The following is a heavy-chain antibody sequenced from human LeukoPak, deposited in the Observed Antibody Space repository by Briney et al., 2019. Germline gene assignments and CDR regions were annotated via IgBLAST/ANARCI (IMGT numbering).Heavy chain of an antibody. CDR2: TYSNGRT. CDR1: GFTVSSNY. J-gene: IGHJ6*03. Sequence: GGSLRLSCAASGFTVSSNYMSWVRQAPGKWLEWVSVTYSNGRTYYADSVKGRFTISRDISKNTLYLQMNSLRAEDTAVYYCARVLSGRGSLYDYYYMDVWGKGTTVTISS. CDR3: ARVLSGRGSLYDYYYMDV. D-gene: IGHD3-10*01. V-gene: IGHV3-53*01.